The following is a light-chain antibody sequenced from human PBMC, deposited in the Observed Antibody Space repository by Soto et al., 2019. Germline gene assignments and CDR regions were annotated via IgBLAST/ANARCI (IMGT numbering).Light chain of an antibody. CDR1: SSNIGSNT. J-gene: IGLJ2*01. CDR3: AAWDGSLNVVL. Sequence: LTQPPSASGTPGQRVTISCSGSSSNIGSNTVNWYQQLPGSAPKLLMYSTNQRPSGVPDRFSGSKSGTSASLAISGLQSEDEADYYCAAWDGSLNVVLFGGGT. CDR2: STN. V-gene: IGLV1-44*01.